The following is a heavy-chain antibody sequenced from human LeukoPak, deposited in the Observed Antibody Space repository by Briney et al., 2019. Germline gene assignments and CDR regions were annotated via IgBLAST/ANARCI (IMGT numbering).Heavy chain of an antibody. V-gene: IGHV1-69*13. D-gene: IGHD2-15*01. CDR1: GGTFSSYA. Sequence: GASVKVSCKASGGTFSSYAISWVRQAPGQGLEWMGGIIPIFGTANYAQKFQGRVTITADESTSTAYMELSSLRSEDTAVYYCARAGIRFRDKISFDYWGQGTLVTVSS. CDR2: IIPIFGTA. CDR3: ARAGIRFRDKISFDY. J-gene: IGHJ4*02.